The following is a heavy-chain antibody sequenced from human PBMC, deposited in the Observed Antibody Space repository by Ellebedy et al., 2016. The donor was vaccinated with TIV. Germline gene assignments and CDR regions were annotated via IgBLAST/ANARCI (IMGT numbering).Heavy chain of an antibody. V-gene: IGHV1-69*13. Sequence: ASVKVSCKASGGTFSSYAISWVRQAPGQGLEWMGGIIPIFGTANYAQKFQGRVTITADESTSTAYMELSSLRSEDTAMYYCARDPNWNYVGYYGMDVWGQGTTVTVSS. CDR2: IIPIFGTA. CDR3: ARDPNWNYVGYYGMDV. CDR1: GGTFSSYA. D-gene: IGHD1-7*01. J-gene: IGHJ6*02.